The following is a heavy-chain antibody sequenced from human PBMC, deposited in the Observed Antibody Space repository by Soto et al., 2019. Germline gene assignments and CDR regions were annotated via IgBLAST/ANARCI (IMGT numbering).Heavy chain of an antibody. Sequence: ESGPTLVNPTQTLTLTCTFSGFSLSTSGVGVGWIRQPPGKALEWLALIYWDDDKRYSPSLKSRLTITKDTSKNQVVLTMTNMDPVDTATYYCAHRGTLPRDDIVATHSGPYDAFDIWGQGTMVTVSS. V-gene: IGHV2-5*02. CDR3: AHRGTLPRDDIVATHSGPYDAFDI. J-gene: IGHJ3*02. D-gene: IGHD5-12*01. CDR1: GFSLSTSGVG. CDR2: IYWDDDK.